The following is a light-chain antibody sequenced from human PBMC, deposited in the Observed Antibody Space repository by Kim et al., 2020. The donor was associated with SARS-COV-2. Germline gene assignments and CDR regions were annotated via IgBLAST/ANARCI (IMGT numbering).Light chain of an antibody. J-gene: IGKJ4*01. CDR3: QQYGSSPLT. V-gene: IGKV3-20*01. Sequence: SPGDRASLSCRASHSVSSSYLAWYQQKPGQAPRLFIYGASSRATGIPDRFSGSGSRTDFTLTISRLEPEDVAVYYCQQYGSSPLTFGGGTKVDIK. CDR2: GAS. CDR1: HSVSSSY.